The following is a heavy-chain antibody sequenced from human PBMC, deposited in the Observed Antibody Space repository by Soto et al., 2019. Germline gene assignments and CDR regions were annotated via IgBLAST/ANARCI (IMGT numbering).Heavy chain of an antibody. V-gene: IGHV4-59*01. CDR2: IYYSGST. CDR3: ARTTYLGCFDY. Sequence: SETLSLTCTVSGGSISSYYWSWIRQPPGKGLEWIGYIYYSGSTNYNPSLKSRVTISVDTSKNQFSLKLSSVTAADTAVYYCARTTYLGCFDYWGQGTLVTVSS. J-gene: IGHJ4*02. CDR1: GGSISSYY. D-gene: IGHD4-17*01.